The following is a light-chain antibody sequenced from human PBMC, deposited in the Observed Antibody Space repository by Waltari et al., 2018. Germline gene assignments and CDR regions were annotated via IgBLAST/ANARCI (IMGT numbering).Light chain of an antibody. V-gene: IGKV4-1*01. CDR2: WAS. J-gene: IGKJ1*01. Sequence: DIVMTQSPDSLAVSLGERATINCKSSQSVLYSSNNKNHLAWYQQKPGQPPKLVVYWASTREAGVPDRVSGSGSGTDFTLTISSLQAEDVAVYYCQQYYSLPWTFGQGTKVEIK. CDR1: QSVLYSSNNKNH. CDR3: QQYYSLPWT.